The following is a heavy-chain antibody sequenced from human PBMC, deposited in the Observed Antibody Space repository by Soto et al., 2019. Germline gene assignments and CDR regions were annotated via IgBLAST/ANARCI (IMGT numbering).Heavy chain of an antibody. CDR3: ARHSPPFFYGSGQWDV. J-gene: IGHJ6*02. D-gene: IGHD3-10*01. CDR1: SGSISNSY. V-gene: IGHV4-59*08. Sequence: QVQLQESGPGLVRPSETLSLTCTVSSGSISNSYWSWIRQSPGKGLEWIGYIYSSGSTNYNPSLKSRVTISVDTSKNQVSLKLSSLIAADTAVYYCARHSPPFFYGSGQWDVWGQGTTVTVSS. CDR2: IYSSGST.